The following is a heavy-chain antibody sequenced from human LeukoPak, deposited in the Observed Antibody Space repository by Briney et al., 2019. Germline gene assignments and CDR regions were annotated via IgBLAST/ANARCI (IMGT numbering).Heavy chain of an antibody. CDR1: GYTFTSYA. Sequence: ASVKVSCKASGYTFTSYAMHWVRQAPGQRLEWMGWINAGNGNTKYSQKFQGRVTITRDTSASTAYMELSSLRSEDTAVYYCARERGPMVRGVHWFDPWGQGTLVTVSS. CDR2: INAGNGNT. V-gene: IGHV1-3*01. J-gene: IGHJ5*02. CDR3: ARERGPMVRGVHWFDP. D-gene: IGHD3-10*01.